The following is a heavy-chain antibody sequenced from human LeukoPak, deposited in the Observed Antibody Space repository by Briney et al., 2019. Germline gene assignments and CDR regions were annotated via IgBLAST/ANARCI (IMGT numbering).Heavy chain of an antibody. Sequence: SETLSLTCTVSGGSISSSRYYWGWIRQPPGKGLEWIGSIYYSGSTYYNPSLKSRVTISVDTSKNQFSLKLSSVTAADTAVYYCARDWCSGTSCPTGFDPWGQGTLVTVSS. CDR3: ARDWCSGTSCPTGFDP. D-gene: IGHD2-2*01. CDR1: GGSISSSRYY. V-gene: IGHV4-39*07. J-gene: IGHJ5*02. CDR2: IYYSGST.